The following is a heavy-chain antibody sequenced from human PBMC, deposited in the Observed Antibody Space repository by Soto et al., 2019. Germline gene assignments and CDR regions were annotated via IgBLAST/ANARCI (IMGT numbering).Heavy chain of an antibody. CDR3: ARTFITAPRNLCFDP. CDR1: GGSVSSGTYY. J-gene: IGHJ5*02. D-gene: IGHD6-13*01. V-gene: IGHV4-61*01. CDR2: ISNSGST. Sequence: SETLSLTCTVSGGSVSSGTYYWAWIRQPPGEGLNWIGYISNSGSTNYNPSLKSRVTISVDTSKNQFSLKLRSVTAADTAVYYCARTFITAPRNLCFDPLGQGILVSVSP.